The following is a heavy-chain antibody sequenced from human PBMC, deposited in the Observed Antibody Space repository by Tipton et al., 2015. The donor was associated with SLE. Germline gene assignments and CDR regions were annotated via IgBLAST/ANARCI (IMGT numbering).Heavy chain of an antibody. Sequence: TLSLTCDVDGNAISRGTYWAWIRQPPGKGLEWVGSIFQSGDTHSNPSLKSRVTISVDTSKNQFSLKLSSVTAADTAVYFRATEWYSSPSVDYWGHGTRVTVSS. CDR2: IFQSGDT. CDR3: ATEWYSSPSVDY. CDR1: GNAISRGTY. V-gene: IGHV4-38-2*01. D-gene: IGHD6-13*01. J-gene: IGHJ4*01.